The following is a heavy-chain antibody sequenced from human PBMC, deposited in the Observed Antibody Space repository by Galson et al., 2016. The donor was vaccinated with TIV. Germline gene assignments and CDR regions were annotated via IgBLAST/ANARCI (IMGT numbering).Heavy chain of an antibody. Sequence: SVKVSCKASGYSFTVYRVHWVRQAPGQGLEWMGWIHPQNGGANYAQKFQGRVTLTRDTSISTVCMELRRLKSDDTAVYFCTRGGGGAYTFDAFDIWGQGTMVTVSS. CDR2: IHPQNGGA. CDR3: TRGGGGAYTFDAFDI. CDR1: GYSFTVYR. V-gene: IGHV1-2*02. J-gene: IGHJ3*02. D-gene: IGHD2/OR15-2a*01.